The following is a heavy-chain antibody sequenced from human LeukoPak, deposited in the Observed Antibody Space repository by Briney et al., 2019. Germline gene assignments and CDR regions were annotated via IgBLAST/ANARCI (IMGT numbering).Heavy chain of an antibody. CDR3: AKDPGGFGELLYYGMDV. D-gene: IGHD3-10*01. Sequence: PGGSLRLSCAASGFTFSSYAMSWVRQAPGKGLEWVSAISGSGGSTYYADSVRGRFTISRDNSKNTLYLQMNGLRAEDTAVYYCAKDPGGFGELLYYGMDVWGQGTTVTVSS. J-gene: IGHJ6*02. CDR1: GFTFSSYA. CDR2: ISGSGGST. V-gene: IGHV3-23*01.